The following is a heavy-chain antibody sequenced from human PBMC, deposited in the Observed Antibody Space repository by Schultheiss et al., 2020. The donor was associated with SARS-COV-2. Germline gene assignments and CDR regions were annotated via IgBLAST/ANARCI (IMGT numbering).Heavy chain of an antibody. Sequence: GGSLRLSCAASGFTFSSYSMNWVRQAPGKGLEWVSSISSSSSYIYYADSVKGRFTISRDNAKNSLYLQMNNLRAEDTAVYYCARDRTFTGVWEQPELDYWGQGTLVTVSS. CDR1: GFTFSSYS. V-gene: IGHV3-21*01. D-gene: IGHD1-26*01. CDR2: ISSSSSYI. CDR3: ARDRTFTGVWEQPELDY. J-gene: IGHJ4*02.